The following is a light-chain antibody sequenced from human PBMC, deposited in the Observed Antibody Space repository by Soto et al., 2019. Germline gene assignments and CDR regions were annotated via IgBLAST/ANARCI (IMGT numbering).Light chain of an antibody. V-gene: IGKV3-20*01. CDR3: QQYNNWPIT. J-gene: IGKJ5*01. CDR1: QSVSNNY. Sequence: NMLMKSPGTLSLSPGERASLSCRASQSVSNNYLAWYQQKPGQAPRLLIYGASSRATGIPDRFSGSGSGTDFTLTISRLEPEDFAVYYCQQYNNWPITFGQGTRLEIK. CDR2: GAS.